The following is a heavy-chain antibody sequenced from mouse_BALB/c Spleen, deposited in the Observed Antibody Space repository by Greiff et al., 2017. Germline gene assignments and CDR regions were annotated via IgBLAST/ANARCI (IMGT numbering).Heavy chain of an antibody. V-gene: IGHV1-69*02. CDR2: IDPSDSYT. D-gene: IGHD1-1*01. CDR1: GYTFTSYW. Sequence: QVQLQQPGAELVKPGASVNLSCKASGYTFTSYWMHWVTQRPGQGLEWIGEIDPSDSYTNYNQKFKGKATLTVDKSSSTAYMQLSSLTSEDSAVYYCARSLYYYGSSRYFDVWGAGTTVTVSA. J-gene: IGHJ1*01. CDR3: ARSLYYYGSSRYFDV.